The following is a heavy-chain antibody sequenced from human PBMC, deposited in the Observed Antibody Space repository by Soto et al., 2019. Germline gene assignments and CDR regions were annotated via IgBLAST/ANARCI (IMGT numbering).Heavy chain of an antibody. Sequence: EVQLAESGGGLAQPGGSLRLSCAAAGFTRSRYAMDWVRQAPGKGLYYVSCISSNGVGTSYANSVQGRFTISRDNSKNTVYLPMGSLRPEDMDVYYCARRARPDFYYMDVWCKGTTVTVSS. J-gene: IGHJ6*03. CDR2: ISSNGVGT. CDR3: ARRARPDFYYMDV. D-gene: IGHD6-6*01. V-gene: IGHV3-64*01. CDR1: GFTRSRYA.